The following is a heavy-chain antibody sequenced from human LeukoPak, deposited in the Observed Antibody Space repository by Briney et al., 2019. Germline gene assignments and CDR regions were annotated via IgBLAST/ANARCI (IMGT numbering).Heavy chain of an antibody. V-gene: IGHV3-33*01. CDR2: IWSDGSNT. CDR3: ARDVCSSTSCSFGY. CDR1: GFTFSSYG. J-gene: IGHJ4*02. Sequence: GGSLRLSCAASGFTFSSYGMHWVRQAPGKGLEWVAAIWSDGSNTYYADSVKGRFTISRDNSTNTLYLQMNSLRAEDTAVYYCARDVCSSTSCSFGYWGQGTLVTVSS. D-gene: IGHD2-2*01.